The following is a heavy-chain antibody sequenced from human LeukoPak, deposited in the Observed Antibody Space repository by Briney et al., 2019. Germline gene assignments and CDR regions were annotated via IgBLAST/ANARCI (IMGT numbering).Heavy chain of an antibody. CDR1: GGSFSAYY. Sequence: SETLSLTCAVYGGSFSAYYWSWIRQPPGKGLEWIGEINHGGSTNCNPSLKSRVTISVDTSKNQFSLKLSSVTAADTAVYYCAKIAVAGSNDYWGQGTLVTVSS. D-gene: IGHD6-19*01. CDR3: AKIAVAGSNDY. V-gene: IGHV4-34*01. J-gene: IGHJ4*02. CDR2: INHGGST.